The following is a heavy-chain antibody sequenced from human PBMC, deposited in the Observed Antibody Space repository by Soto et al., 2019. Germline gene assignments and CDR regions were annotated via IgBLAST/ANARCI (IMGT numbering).Heavy chain of an antibody. Sequence: EVQLLESGGGLVQPGGSLRRSCAASGFTFSSYAMSWVRQAPGNGLEWVSAISGSGGSTHYADSVKGRFTITRDNSKNTLYLQMNSMRAEDTAVYYCAKDPGDGSSTSCYPDYWGQRTLFTVAS. D-gene: IGHD2-2*01. CDR3: AKDPGDGSSTSCYPDY. V-gene: IGHV3-23*01. CDR1: GFTFSSYA. CDR2: ISGSGGST. J-gene: IGHJ4*02.